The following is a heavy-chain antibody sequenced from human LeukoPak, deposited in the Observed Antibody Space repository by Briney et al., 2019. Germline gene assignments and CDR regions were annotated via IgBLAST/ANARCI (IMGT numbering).Heavy chain of an antibody. Sequence: PSETLSLTCTVSGGSISSYYWSWIRQPPGKGLEWIGYIYYSGSTNYNPSLKSRVTISVDTSKDQFSLKLSSVTAADTAVYYCARVRGAHATWGQGTLVTVSS. CDR3: ARVRGAHAT. CDR2: IYYSGST. D-gene: IGHD3-10*01. J-gene: IGHJ4*02. CDR1: GGSISSYY. V-gene: IGHV4-59*12.